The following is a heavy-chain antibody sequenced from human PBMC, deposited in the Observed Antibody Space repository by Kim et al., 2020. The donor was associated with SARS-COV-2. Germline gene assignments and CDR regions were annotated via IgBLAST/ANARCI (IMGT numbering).Heavy chain of an antibody. J-gene: IGHJ6*02. V-gene: IGHV3-23*01. CDR1: GFTFSSYA. D-gene: IGHD6-13*01. Sequence: GGSLRLSCVASGFTFSSYAMSWVRQAPGKGLEWVSAISGSGGSTYYADSVKGRFTISRDNSKNTLYLQMNSLRAEDTAVYYCAKNFGSYYSSSTYFYYGMDVWGQGTTVTVSS. CDR2: ISGSGGST. CDR3: AKNFGSYYSSSTYFYYGMDV.